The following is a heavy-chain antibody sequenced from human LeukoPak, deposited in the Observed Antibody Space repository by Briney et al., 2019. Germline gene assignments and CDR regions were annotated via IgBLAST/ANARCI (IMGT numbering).Heavy chain of an antibody. V-gene: IGHV4-59*08. D-gene: IGHD2-2*01. J-gene: IGHJ5*02. CDR3: ASRGTTSPWWLDP. Sequence: PSEGLSVTCVVSGGSISGYFWYSIRQPPGKGLGWSGYIYNSMSTNYNPSLKSRVTISVDRSKNQFSLTLTSVTAADTAVYYCASRGTTSPWWLDPWGQGTLVTVSS. CDR2: IYNSMST. CDR1: GGSISGYF.